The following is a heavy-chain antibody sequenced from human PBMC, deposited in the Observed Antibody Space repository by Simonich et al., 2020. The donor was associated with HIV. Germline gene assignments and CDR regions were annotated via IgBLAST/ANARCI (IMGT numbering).Heavy chain of an antibody. V-gene: IGHV4-38-2*01. Sequence: QVQLQESGPGLVKPSETLSLTCAVSGYSISSGYYWDWIRQPPGKGLEWVGSIYHIGTTYYNPSLKSRVPLSIDTSKNQFSLKLSAVTAADTAVYYCARGGGDGYNYWGQGILVTVSS. D-gene: IGHD3-16*01. J-gene: IGHJ4*02. CDR2: IYHIGTT. CDR1: GYSISSGYY. CDR3: ARGGGDGYNY.